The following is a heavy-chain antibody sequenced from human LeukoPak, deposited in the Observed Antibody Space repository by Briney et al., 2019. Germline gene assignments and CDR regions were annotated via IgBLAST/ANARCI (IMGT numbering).Heavy chain of an antibody. CDR1: GFKFSSYW. V-gene: IGHV3-74*01. Sequence: GGSLRLSCAVSGFKFSSYWMNWVRQVPGKGLVWVAHINTNGDSANYADSVKGRFTISRDNAKSKLSLQMNSLRAEDTAIYYCVRDNAYTFDYWGQGTLVTVSS. CDR3: VRDNAYTFDY. CDR2: INTNGDSA. J-gene: IGHJ4*01. D-gene: IGHD5-24*01.